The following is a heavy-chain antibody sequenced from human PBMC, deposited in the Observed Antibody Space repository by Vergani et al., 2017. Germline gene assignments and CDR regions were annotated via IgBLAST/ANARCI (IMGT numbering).Heavy chain of an antibody. CDR3: ARGSRAAGYSGPDS. V-gene: IGHV4-39*01. CDR2: IYYSGST. Sequence: QVQLQESGPGLVKPSETLSLTCTVSGGSISSSSYYWGWIRQPPGKGLEWIGSIYYSGSTYYNPSLKSRVTISVDTSKNQFSLTLSSVNATDTAVYYCARGSRAAGYSGPDSWGQGTRVTVSS. D-gene: IGHD6-13*01. J-gene: IGHJ4*02. CDR1: GGSISSSSYY.